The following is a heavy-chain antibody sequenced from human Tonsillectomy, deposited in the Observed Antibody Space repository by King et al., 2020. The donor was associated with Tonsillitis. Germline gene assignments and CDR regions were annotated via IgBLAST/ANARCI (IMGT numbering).Heavy chain of an antibody. CDR2: VYYTGGT. V-gene: IGHV4-39*07. CDR3: ARRPNRAAGFDP. J-gene: IGHJ5*02. Sequence: LQLQESGPGLVKPSETLSLTCTVSGGSISSSAYFWGWIRQPPGKELEWIGSVYYTGGTYYNPSLKSRVTISIDTSKNQFSLKLSSVTAADTAVYYCARRPNRAAGFDPWGQGTLVTVSS. D-gene: IGHD6-13*01. CDR1: GGSISSSAYF.